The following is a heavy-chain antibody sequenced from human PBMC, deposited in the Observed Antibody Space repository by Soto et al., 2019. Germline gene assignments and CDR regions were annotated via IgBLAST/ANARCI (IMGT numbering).Heavy chain of an antibody. Sequence: LRLSCAASGFTFSSYGMHWVRQAPGKGLEWVAVISYDGSNKYYADSVKGRFTISRDNSKNTLYLQMNSLRAEDTAVYYCAKDPSYWGQGTLVTVSS. CDR1: GFTFSSYG. CDR2: ISYDGSNK. V-gene: IGHV3-30*18. J-gene: IGHJ4*02. CDR3: AKDPSY.